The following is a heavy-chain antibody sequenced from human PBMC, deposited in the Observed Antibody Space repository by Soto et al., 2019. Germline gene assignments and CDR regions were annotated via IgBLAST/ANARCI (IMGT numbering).Heavy chain of an antibody. D-gene: IGHD3-22*01. CDR1: GFIVSNDH. V-gene: IGHV3-53*01. CDR2: IYGGGST. Sequence: GGSLRLSCAASGFIVSNDHISLARHAPGKGLEWVSLIYGGGSTYYVDSVKGRFTISRDNSKNTVYLQMNSLRAEDTAVYYCARVTSYYDTSGYFDPWGQGTQGTVSS. CDR3: ARVTSYYDTSGYFDP. J-gene: IGHJ5*02.